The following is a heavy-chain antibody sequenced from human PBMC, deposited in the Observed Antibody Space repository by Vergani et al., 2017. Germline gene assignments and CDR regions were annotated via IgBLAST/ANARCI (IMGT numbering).Heavy chain of an antibody. CDR2: IYYSGST. J-gene: IGHJ5*02. Sequence: QVQLQESGPGLVKPSETLSLTCTVSGGSISSYYWSWIRQPPGKGLEWIGYIYYSGSTNYNPSLKSRVTISVDTSKNQFSLKLSSVTAADTAVYYCARTQYDFWSGRALNWFDPWGQGTLVTVSS. D-gene: IGHD3-3*01. CDR3: ARTQYDFWSGRALNWFDP. V-gene: IGHV4-59*08. CDR1: GGSISSYY.